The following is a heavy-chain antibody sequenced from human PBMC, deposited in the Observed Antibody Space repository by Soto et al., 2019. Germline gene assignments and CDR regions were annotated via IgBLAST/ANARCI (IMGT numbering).Heavy chain of an antibody. D-gene: IGHD4-17*01. J-gene: IGHJ4*02. V-gene: IGHV4-31*03. CDR1: GGSISSGGYY. Sequence: SETLSLTCTVSGGSISSGGYYWSWIRQHPGKGLEWIGYIYYSGSTYYNPSLKSRVTISVDTSKNQFSLKLSSVTAADTAVYYCARRPVGDYEIEYWGQGTLGTVS. CDR3: ARRPVGDYEIEY. CDR2: IYYSGST.